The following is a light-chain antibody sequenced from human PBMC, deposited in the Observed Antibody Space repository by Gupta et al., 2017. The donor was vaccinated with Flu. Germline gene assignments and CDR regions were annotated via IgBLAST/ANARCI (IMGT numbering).Light chain of an antibody. CDR3: CSYAGSYSYV. CDR2: DVS. Sequence: QSALTQTRSLSGSPVQSVTISCTGTSSDVGGYNYVSWYQQHPGKAPKLMIYDVSKRPSGVPDRFSGSKSGNTASLTISGLQAEDEADYYCCSYAGSYSYVFGTGTKVTVL. J-gene: IGLJ1*01. CDR1: SSDVGGYNY. V-gene: IGLV2-11*01.